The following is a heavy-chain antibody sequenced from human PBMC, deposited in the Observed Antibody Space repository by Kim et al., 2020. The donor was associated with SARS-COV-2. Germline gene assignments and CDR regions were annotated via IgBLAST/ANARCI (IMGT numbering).Heavy chain of an antibody. CDR1: GFTFSSYS. Sequence: GGSLRLSCAASGFTFSSYSMNWVRQAPGKGLEWVSYISSSSSTIYYADSVKGRFTISRDNAKNSLYLQMNSLRAEDTAVYYCARAIIKYSYGAAADYWGQGTLVTVSS. J-gene: IGHJ4*02. CDR3: ARAIIKYSYGAAADY. CDR2: ISSSSSTI. V-gene: IGHV3-48*01. D-gene: IGHD5-18*01.